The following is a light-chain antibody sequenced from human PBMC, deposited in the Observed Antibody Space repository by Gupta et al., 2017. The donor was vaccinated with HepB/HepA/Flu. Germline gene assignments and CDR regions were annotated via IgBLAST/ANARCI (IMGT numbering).Light chain of an antibody. CDR3: QQSYRTPVT. J-gene: IGKJ1*01. CDR2: AAS. V-gene: IGKV1-39*01. Sequence: DIQMTQSPSSLSASVGDRVTITCRASQSISSYLNWYQQKPGKAPKLLIYAASSLQSGVPSRFSGSGSGTDFTLTISSLQPEDFATYYCQQSYRTPVTFGQGTKVEIK. CDR1: QSISSY.